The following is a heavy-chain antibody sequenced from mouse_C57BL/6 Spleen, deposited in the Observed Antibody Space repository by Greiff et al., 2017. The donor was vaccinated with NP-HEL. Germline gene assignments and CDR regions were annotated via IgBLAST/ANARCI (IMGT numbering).Heavy chain of an antibody. CDR2: IYPGDGDT. CDR3: AREDDYDGYWYFDV. Sequence: QVQLQQSGPELVKPGASVKISCKASGYAFSSSWMNWVKQRPGKGLEWIGRIYPGDGDTNYIGKFKGKATLTADKSSSTAYMQLSSLTSEDAAVYCCAREDDYDGYWYFDVWGTGTTVTVSS. D-gene: IGHD2-4*01. CDR1: GYAFSSSW. V-gene: IGHV1-82*01. J-gene: IGHJ1*03.